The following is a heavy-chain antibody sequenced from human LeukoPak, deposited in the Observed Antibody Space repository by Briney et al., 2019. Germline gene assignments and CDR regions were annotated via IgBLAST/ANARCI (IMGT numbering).Heavy chain of an antibody. J-gene: IGHJ5*02. CDR3: AREYDSRARFDP. V-gene: IGHV3-48*01. CDR2: IDYGGSPI. D-gene: IGHD4-11*01. CDR1: GVTFSSHS. Sequence: GGSLRLSCAASGVTFSSHSMNWIRQAPGKGLEWISFIDYGGSPIYYADSVKGRFGISRDDAKNSLYLHMTSLRAEDTAIYYCAREYDSRARFDPWGQGTLVTVSS.